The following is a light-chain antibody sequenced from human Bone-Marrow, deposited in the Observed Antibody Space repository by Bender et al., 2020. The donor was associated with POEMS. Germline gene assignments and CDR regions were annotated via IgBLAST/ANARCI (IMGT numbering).Light chain of an antibody. CDR2: DVS. V-gene: IGLV2-14*03. Sequence: QSALTQPASVSASPGQSITISCTGTSSDVGGYNYVSWYQQHPGKAPKLMIYDVSNRPSGVSNRFSGSKSGNTASLTISGLQAEDESDYYCTSYTNMNIRVFGTGTKVTVL. J-gene: IGLJ1*01. CDR1: SSDVGGYNY. CDR3: TSYTNMNIRV.